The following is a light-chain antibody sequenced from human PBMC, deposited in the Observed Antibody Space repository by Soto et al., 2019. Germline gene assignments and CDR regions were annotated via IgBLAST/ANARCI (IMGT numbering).Light chain of an antibody. J-gene: IGKJ1*01. CDR3: QQYGSSRT. CDR1: QSVSSSY. CDR2: GAS. V-gene: IGKV3-20*01. Sequence: EIVLTQSPGTLSLSPGERATLPCRASQSVSSSYLAWYQQKPGQAPRLLVYGASSRATGIPDRFSGSGSGTDFTLTISRLEPEDFAVYYCQQYGSSRTFGQGTKV.